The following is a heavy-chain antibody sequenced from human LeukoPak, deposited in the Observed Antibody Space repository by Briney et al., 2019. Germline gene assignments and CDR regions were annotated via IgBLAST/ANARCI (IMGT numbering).Heavy chain of an antibody. CDR2: ISSNGDST. V-gene: IGHV3-64*01. CDR3: AREVDGGFDP. J-gene: IGHJ5*02. Sequence: GGSLRLSCAASGFTFSIYTMHWVRQAPGKGLQAVSAISSNGDSTYYVKSVKDRFTISRDNSKNTLSLQMVSLRVEDTAMYYCAREVDGGFDPSGQGTLVTVSS. CDR1: GFTFSIYT. D-gene: IGHD3-16*01.